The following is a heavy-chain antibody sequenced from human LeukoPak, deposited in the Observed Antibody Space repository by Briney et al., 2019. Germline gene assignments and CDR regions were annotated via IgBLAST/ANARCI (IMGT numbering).Heavy chain of an antibody. Sequence: SETLSLTCTVSGGSISRYYWSWVRQPPGKGLEWFGYIFYNGNTKYNPSLKSRVTMSVDTSKNQLSLKLNSVTAADTAVYYCVRYLGGCSGDTYYTNDAFDIWGQGTMVTVSS. J-gene: IGHJ3*02. CDR2: IFYNGNT. V-gene: IGHV4-59*01. CDR3: VRYLGGCSGDTYYTNDAFDI. D-gene: IGHD2-15*01. CDR1: GGSISRYY.